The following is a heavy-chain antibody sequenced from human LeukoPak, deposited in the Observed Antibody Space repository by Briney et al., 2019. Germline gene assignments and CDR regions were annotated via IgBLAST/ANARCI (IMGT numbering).Heavy chain of an antibody. CDR3: ARPNVDFWSGYDY. V-gene: IGHV1-46*01. CDR2: INPSGGST. Sequence: ASVKVSCKASGYTFTSYYMHWVRQAPGQGLEWMGIINPSGGSTSYAQKFQGRVTMTRDMSTSTVYMELSSLRTEDTAVYYCARPNVDFWSGYDYWGQGTLVTVSS. CDR1: GYTFTSYY. J-gene: IGHJ4*02. D-gene: IGHD3-3*01.